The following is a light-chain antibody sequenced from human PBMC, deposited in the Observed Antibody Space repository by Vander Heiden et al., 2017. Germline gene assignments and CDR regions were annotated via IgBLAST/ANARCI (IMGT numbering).Light chain of an antibody. V-gene: IGLV3-21*02. CDR3: QVWDSGSDHVV. Sequence: SYVLTQPPSVSVAPRQTATITSRAARIGSQSVHSYQQRQGQAPVLGVYDDGSRPSGIPVRFSGSDSGNTATLTIRSVEGGDEAEYYCQVWDSGSDHVVFGGGTRLTVL. CDR1: RIGSQS. CDR2: DDG. J-gene: IGLJ2*01.